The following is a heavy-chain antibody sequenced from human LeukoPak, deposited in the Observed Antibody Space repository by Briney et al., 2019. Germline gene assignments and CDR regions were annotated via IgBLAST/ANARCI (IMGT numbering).Heavy chain of an antibody. CDR2: THHTGSF. CDR1: GASTSDYY. J-gene: IGHJ4*02. V-gene: IGHV4-59*01. CDR3: TRGHWALDC. Sequence: SETLSLTCTIFGASTSDYYWSWVRQPLGKGLEWIGYTHHTGSFDYNPSLNSRATISLDTSKNQFSLKLTSVTAADTAVYYCTRGHWALDCWGQGPLVTVSS. D-gene: IGHD3-16*01.